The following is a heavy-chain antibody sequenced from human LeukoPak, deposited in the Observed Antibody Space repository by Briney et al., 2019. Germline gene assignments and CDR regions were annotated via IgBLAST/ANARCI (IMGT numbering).Heavy chain of an antibody. V-gene: IGHV3-48*03. D-gene: IGHD5-12*01. J-gene: IGHJ4*02. Sequence: GGSLRLSCVGSGLTFSGFELNWVRQAPGKGLEWVSYIKSDGSLKTYADAVKGRFAISRDNAKNSLYLQMNSLRAEDTAVYYCASDPKGSGYEFDYWGQGTLVTISS. CDR1: GLTFSGFE. CDR3: ASDPKGSGYEFDY. CDR2: IKSDGSLK.